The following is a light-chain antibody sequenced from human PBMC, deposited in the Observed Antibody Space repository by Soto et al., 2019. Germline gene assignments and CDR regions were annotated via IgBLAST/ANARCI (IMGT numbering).Light chain of an antibody. V-gene: IGLV1-47*02. CDR2: NND. CDR3: AAWDDSLSGRV. CDR1: GSNIGPNY. J-gene: IGLJ3*02. Sequence: QSVLTQPPSASGTPGQRVTMSCSGSGSNIGPNYVYWFQQFPGTAPKLLIYNNDQRPSGVPDRFSGSKSGTSASLGISGLRSEDEADYYCAAWDDSLSGRVFGGGTKVTV.